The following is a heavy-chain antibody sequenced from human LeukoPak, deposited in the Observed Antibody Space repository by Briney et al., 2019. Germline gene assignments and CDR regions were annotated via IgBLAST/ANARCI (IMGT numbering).Heavy chain of an antibody. D-gene: IGHD5-12*01. Sequence: GGSLRLSCAASGFTFDTYSFHWVRQAPGKGLEWVALISHDGRTKVYADAVKGRFTISRDDSKNTLSLQMSSLRPEDTSTYYCARDPCLSRGFNFVLSSWGQGTLVSVSS. CDR3: ARDPCLSRGFNFVLSS. CDR2: ISHDGRTK. J-gene: IGHJ5*02. V-gene: IGHV3-30*04. CDR1: GFTFDTYS.